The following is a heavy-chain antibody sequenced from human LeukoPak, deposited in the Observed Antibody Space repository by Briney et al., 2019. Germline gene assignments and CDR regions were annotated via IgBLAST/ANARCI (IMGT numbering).Heavy chain of an antibody. CDR2: IIPIFGTA. Sequence: ASVKVSCKASGGTFRSYGISWLRQAPGQGLEWMGGIIPIFGTANYAQKFQGRVTITADKSTSTAYMELSSLRSEDTAVYYCARGPYDSSGYYESYWGQGTLVTVSS. CDR1: GGTFRSYG. D-gene: IGHD3-22*01. CDR3: ARGPYDSSGYYESY. V-gene: IGHV1-69*06. J-gene: IGHJ4*02.